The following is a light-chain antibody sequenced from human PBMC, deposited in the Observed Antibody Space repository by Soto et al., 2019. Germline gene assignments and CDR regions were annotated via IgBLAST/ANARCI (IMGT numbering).Light chain of an antibody. Sequence: EIVMTQSPATLSVSPGERATLSCRASQSVGINLAWYQQKPGQAPRLLMSYASTRATGIPARFSGSGSETKFTLTISSLQSEDFAVYYCQQFNIWPRTFGQGTKVDIK. J-gene: IGKJ1*01. V-gene: IGKV3-15*01. CDR2: YAS. CDR3: QQFNIWPRT. CDR1: QSVGIN.